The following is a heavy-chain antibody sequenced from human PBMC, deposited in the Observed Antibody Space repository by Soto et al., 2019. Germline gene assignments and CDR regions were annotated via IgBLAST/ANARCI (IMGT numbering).Heavy chain of an antibody. Sequence: QVQLEQSGAEVKKPGASMKVSCQASGYTFTSYYIHWVRQAPGQGLEWMGVSHVGPDTTMYAQKFQCRGTMTRDTSTSTVYMELSSLISEDTAVYFCARESSGTQYFDYWGQGTLVTVSS. V-gene: IGHV1-46*01. J-gene: IGHJ4*02. CDR1: GYTFTSYY. CDR3: ARESSGTQYFDY. D-gene: IGHD6-19*01. CDR2: SHVGPDTT.